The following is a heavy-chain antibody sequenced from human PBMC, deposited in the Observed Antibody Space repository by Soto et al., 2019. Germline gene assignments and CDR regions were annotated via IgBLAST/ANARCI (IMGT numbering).Heavy chain of an antibody. CDR1: GYTFTSYD. J-gene: IGHJ3*02. CDR3: ARGINYYDSGDDAFDI. CDR2: MNPNSGNT. Sequence: ASVKVSCKASGYTFTSYDINWVRQAPGQGLEWMGWMNPNSGNTGYAQKFQGRVTMTRNTSISTAYMELSSLRSEDTAVYYCARGINYYDSGDDAFDIWGQGTMVTVSS. D-gene: IGHD3-10*01. V-gene: IGHV1-8*02.